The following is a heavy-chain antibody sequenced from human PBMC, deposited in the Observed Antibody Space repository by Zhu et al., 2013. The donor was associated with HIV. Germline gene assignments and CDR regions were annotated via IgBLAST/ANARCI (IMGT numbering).Heavy chain of an antibody. J-gene: IGHJ6*02. CDR3: VRLQQQLVQDYYYGMDV. V-gene: IGHV1-18*01. Sequence: QVQLVQSGPEVKKPGASVNVSCKASGYTFTSYGVTWVRQAPGQGLEWMGWISPYSGNTNYPQKFQGRVTMTRDTSTNTVYMELRSLRSDDTAVYYCVRLQQQLVQDYYYGMDVWGQGTTVTVSS. CDR2: ISPYSGNT. D-gene: IGHD6-13*01. CDR1: GYTFTSYG.